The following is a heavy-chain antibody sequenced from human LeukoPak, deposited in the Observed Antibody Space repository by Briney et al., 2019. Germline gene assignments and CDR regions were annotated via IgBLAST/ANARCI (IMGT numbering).Heavy chain of an antibody. V-gene: IGHV3-7*02. D-gene: IGHD2-21*01. CDR1: GFTFSRSW. Sequence: GGSLRLSCAASGFTFSRSWMGWVRQAPGKGLEWVANIKQDGTSKYYVASVMGRLTISRDNAENSVYLQMNSLSAGDTAVYYCARHGDYCFDLWGPGTRVTVSS. CDR2: IKQDGTSK. CDR3: ARHGDYCFDL. J-gene: IGHJ4*02.